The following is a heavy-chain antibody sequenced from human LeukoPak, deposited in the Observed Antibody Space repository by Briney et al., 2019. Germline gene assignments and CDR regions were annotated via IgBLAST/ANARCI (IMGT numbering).Heavy chain of an antibody. D-gene: IGHD3-3*01. Sequence: SETLSLTCTVSGGSVSSGSYYWSWIRQPAGKGLEWTGRIYTSGSTNYNPSLKSRVTISVDTSKNQFSLKLSSVTAADTAVYYCVRLPLEWRMDVWGKGTTVTVSP. CDR3: VRLPLEWRMDV. CDR2: IYTSGST. V-gene: IGHV4-61*02. J-gene: IGHJ6*04. CDR1: GGSVSSGSYY.